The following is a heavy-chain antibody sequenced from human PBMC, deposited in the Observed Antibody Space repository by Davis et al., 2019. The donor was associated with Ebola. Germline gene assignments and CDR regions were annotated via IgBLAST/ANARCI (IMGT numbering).Heavy chain of an antibody. V-gene: IGHV1-8*01. D-gene: IGHD1-1*01. CDR1: AYTFTSYD. CDR2: MNPNSGNT. CDR3: ARNPATLAYIDY. Sequence: AASVKVSCKASAYTFTSYDINWVRQATGQGLEWMGWMNPNSGNTGYAQNFQGRLSMTRNTSISTAYMELSGLRSEDTAVYYCARNPATLAYIDYWGQGTLVTVSS. J-gene: IGHJ4*02.